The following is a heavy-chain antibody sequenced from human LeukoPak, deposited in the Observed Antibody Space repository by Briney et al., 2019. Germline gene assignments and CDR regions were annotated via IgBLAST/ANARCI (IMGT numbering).Heavy chain of an antibody. CDR2: ISGSGGST. Sequence: GGSLRLSCAASGFTFSSYAMSWVRQAPGKGLEWVSAISGSGGSTYYADSVKGRFTISRDNSKNTLYLQMNSLRAEDTAVYYCAKGKIWSGRLSRWSDPWGQGTLVTVSS. CDR1: GFTFSSYA. V-gene: IGHV3-23*01. J-gene: IGHJ5*02. CDR3: AKGKIWSGRLSRWSDP. D-gene: IGHD3-3*01.